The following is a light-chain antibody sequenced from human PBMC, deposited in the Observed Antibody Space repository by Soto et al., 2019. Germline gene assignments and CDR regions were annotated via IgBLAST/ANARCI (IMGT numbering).Light chain of an antibody. CDR3: QQYYSYPWT. Sequence: DIQMTQSPSTLSASVGDTVTITCRASQTISGWLAWYQQRPGKAPNLLIYAASTLQSGVPSRFSGSGSGTDFTLTISCLQSEDFATYYCQQYYSYPWTFGQGTKVDIK. V-gene: IGKV1-5*01. CDR1: QTISGW. J-gene: IGKJ1*01. CDR2: AAS.